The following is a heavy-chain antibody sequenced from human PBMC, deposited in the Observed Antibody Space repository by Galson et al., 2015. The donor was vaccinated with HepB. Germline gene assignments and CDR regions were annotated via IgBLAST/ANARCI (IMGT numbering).Heavy chain of an antibody. J-gene: IGHJ4*02. D-gene: IGHD6-19*01. CDR2: IKSKTDGGTT. V-gene: IGHV3-15*01. CDR1: GFTFSNAW. CDR3: TRRVTAVAGQSDY. Sequence: SLRLSCAASGFTFSNAWMSWVRQAPGKGLEWVGRIKSKTDGGTTDYAAPVKGRFTISRDDSKNTLYLQMNSLKTEDTAVYYCTRRVTAVAGQSDYWGQGTLVTVSS.